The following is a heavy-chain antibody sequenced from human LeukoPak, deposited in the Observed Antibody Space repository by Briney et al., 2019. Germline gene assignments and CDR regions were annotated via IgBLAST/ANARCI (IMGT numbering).Heavy chain of an antibody. Sequence: ASVKVSCKASGGTFSSYAISWVRQAPGQGLEWMGWISAYNGNTNYAQKLQGRVTMTTDTSTSTAYMELRSLRSDDTAVYYCARVDDYGDYDWFDPWGQGTLVTVSP. J-gene: IGHJ5*02. V-gene: IGHV1-18*01. CDR1: GGTFSSYA. D-gene: IGHD4-17*01. CDR3: ARVDDYGDYDWFDP. CDR2: ISAYNGNT.